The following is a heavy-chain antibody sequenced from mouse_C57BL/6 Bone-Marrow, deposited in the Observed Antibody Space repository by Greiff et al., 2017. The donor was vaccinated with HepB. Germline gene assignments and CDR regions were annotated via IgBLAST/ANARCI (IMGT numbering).Heavy chain of an antibody. J-gene: IGHJ4*01. CDR2: ISSGSSTI. CDR3: ARGDGDYYAMDY. D-gene: IGHD1-1*02. CDR1: GFTFSDYG. V-gene: IGHV5-17*01. Sequence: DVKLQESGGGLVKPGGSLKLSCAASGFTFSDYGMHWVRQAPEKGLEWVAYISSGSSTIYYADTVKGRFTISRDNAKNTLFLQMTSLRSEDTAMYYCARGDGDYYAMDYWGQGTSVTVSS.